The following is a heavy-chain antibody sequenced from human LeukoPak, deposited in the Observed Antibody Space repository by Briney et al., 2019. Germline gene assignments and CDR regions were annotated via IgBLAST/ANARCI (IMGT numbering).Heavy chain of an antibody. Sequence: ASVKVSCKASGYTFTGYYMHWVRQAPGQGLEWMGIINPSGGSTNFAQKFQGRVTMTTDTSTITDYMELSSLRSEDTAVYYCARWTTTYLDYWGQGTLVTVSS. D-gene: IGHD4-11*01. CDR3: ARWTTTYLDY. CDR1: GYTFTGYY. CDR2: INPSGGST. V-gene: IGHV1-46*01. J-gene: IGHJ4*02.